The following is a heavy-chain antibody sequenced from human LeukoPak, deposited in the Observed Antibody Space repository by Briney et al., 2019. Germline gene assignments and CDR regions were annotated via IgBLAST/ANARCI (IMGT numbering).Heavy chain of an antibody. D-gene: IGHD3-22*01. CDR3: AREPYYYDSSGHDY. CDR1: GFTFSSYW. CDR2: IKQDGSDK. J-gene: IGHJ4*02. V-gene: IGHV3-7*01. Sequence: GGSLRLSCAASGFTFSSYWMTWVRQAPGKGLEWVANIKQDGSDKYYVDSVKGRFSISRDNAKNSLYLQKNSLRAEDTAVYYCAREPYYYDSSGHDYWGQGTLVTVSS.